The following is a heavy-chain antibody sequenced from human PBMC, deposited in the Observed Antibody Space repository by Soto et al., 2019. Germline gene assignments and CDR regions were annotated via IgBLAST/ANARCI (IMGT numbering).Heavy chain of an antibody. V-gene: IGHV4-39*01. CDR2: IYYSGST. J-gene: IGHJ4*02. CDR1: GGSISSSSYY. Sequence: QLQLQESGPGLVKPSETLSLTCTVSGGSISSSSYYWGWIRQPPGKGLEWIGSIYYSGSTYYNPSLKSRVTISVDTSKNQFSLKLSSVTAADTAVYYCASEPCSSTSCRPLDYWGQGTLVTVSS. D-gene: IGHD2-2*01. CDR3: ASEPCSSTSCRPLDY.